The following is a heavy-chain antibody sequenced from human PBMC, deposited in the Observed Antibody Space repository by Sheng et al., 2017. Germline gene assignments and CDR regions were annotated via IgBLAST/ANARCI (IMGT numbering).Heavy chain of an antibody. Sequence: EEQLVESGGGLVKPGGSLRLSCAASGFSFNTYSMNWVRQAPGKGLEWVSSISPDSNYIYYADSVKGRFTISRDNAKNSLYLQMNSLRAEDTAVYFCARGVSLPTATVAWGQGTLV. D-gene: IGHD2-15*01. CDR3: ARGVSLPTATVA. CDR1: GFSFNTYS. V-gene: IGHV3-21*01. J-gene: IGHJ4*02. CDR2: ISPDSNYI.